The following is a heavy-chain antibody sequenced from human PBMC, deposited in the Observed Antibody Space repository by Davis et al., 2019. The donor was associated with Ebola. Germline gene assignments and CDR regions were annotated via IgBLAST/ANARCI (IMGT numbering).Heavy chain of an antibody. V-gene: IGHV3-74*01. Sequence: GESLKISCAASGFTFSSYWMHWVRQAPGKGLVWVSRINSDGSSTSYADSVKGRFTISRDNAKNTLYLQMNSLRAEDTAVYYCARDSGDFWNGYYRYNWFDPWGQGTLVTVSS. CDR3: ARDSGDFWNGYYRYNWFDP. D-gene: IGHD3-3*01. CDR2: INSDGSST. CDR1: GFTFSSYW. J-gene: IGHJ5*02.